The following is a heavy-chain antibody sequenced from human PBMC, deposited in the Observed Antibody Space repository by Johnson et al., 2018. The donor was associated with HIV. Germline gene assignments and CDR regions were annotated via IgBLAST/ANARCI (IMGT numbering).Heavy chain of an antibody. CDR3: ARGRGELLGGAFDI. D-gene: IGHD1-26*01. CDR1: GFTFSNYA. Sequence: QVQLVESGGGLVQPGWSLRLSCAASGFTFSNYAMHWVRQAPGKGLEWVAVISYDGSNKYYADSVKGRFTISRDNSKNTLYLQMNSLRPEDAAVYYCARGRGELLGGAFDIWGQGTMVTVSS. J-gene: IGHJ3*02. V-gene: IGHV3-30-3*01. CDR2: ISYDGSNK.